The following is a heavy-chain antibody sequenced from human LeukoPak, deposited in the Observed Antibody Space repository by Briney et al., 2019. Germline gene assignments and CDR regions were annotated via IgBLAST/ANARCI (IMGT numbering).Heavy chain of an antibody. J-gene: IGHJ3*02. D-gene: IGHD3-22*01. CDR3: ARDYRVTMIVVVQGAFDI. V-gene: IGHV4-4*02. CDR1: GGSISSSNW. CDR2: IYHSGST. Sequence: SETLSLTCAVSGGSISSSNWWSWVRQPPGKGLEWIGEIYHSGSTNYNPSLKSRVTISVDKSKNQFSLKLSSVTAADTAVYYCARDYRVTMIVVVQGAFDIWGQGTMVTVSS.